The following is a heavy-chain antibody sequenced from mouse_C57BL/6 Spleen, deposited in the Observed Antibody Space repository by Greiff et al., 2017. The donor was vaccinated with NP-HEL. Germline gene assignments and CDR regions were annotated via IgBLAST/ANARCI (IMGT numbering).Heavy chain of an antibody. CDR3: ARAPYYGSSHWYFDV. J-gene: IGHJ1*03. CDR1: GFTFSDYG. V-gene: IGHV5-15*01. D-gene: IGHD1-1*01. Sequence: EVKLVESGGGLVQPGGSLKLSCAASGFTFSDYGMAWVRQAPRKGPEWVAFISNLAYSIYYADTVTGRFTISRENAKNTLYLEMSSLRSEDTAMYYCARAPYYGSSHWYFDVWGTGTTVTVSS. CDR2: ISNLAYSI.